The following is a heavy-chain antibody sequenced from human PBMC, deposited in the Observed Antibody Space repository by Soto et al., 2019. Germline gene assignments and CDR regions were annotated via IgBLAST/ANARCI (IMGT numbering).Heavy chain of an antibody. V-gene: IGHV3-9*01. J-gene: IGHJ6*02. D-gene: IGHD6-13*01. CDR3: AKVAADYYYYYGMDV. CDR1: GFTFDDYA. CDR2: ISWNSGSI. Sequence: GGSLRLSCAASGFTFDDYAMHWVRQAPGKGLEWVSGISWNSGSIGYADSEKGRFTISRDNAKNSLYLQMNSLRAEDTALYYCAKVAADYYYYYGMDVWGQGTTVTVSS.